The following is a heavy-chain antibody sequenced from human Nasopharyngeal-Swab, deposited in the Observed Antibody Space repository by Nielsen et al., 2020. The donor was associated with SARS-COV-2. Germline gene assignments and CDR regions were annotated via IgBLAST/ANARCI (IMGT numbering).Heavy chain of an antibody. D-gene: IGHD6-19*01. CDR3: ARGVEDSSGWIDYFDY. CDR1: GFTFSSYA. Sequence: GESLKISCAASGFTFSSYAMTWVRQAPGKGLEWVSSISGSGDYSYYADSVKGRFTISRDDSKNTLYLQMNSLRAEDTAVYYCARGVEDSSGWIDYFDYWGQGTLVTVSS. CDR2: ISGSGDYS. J-gene: IGHJ4*02. V-gene: IGHV3-23*01.